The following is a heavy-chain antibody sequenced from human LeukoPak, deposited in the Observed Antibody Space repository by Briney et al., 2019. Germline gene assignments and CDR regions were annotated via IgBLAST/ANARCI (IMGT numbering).Heavy chain of an antibody. CDR2: ISYDGSNK. Sequence: GGSPRLSCAASGFTFSSYGMHWVRQAPGKGLEWVAVISYDGSNKYYADSVKGRFTISRDNSKNTLYLQMNSLRAEDTAVYYCARSNRRGYYYGMDVWGQGTTVTVSS. CDR1: GFTFSSYG. V-gene: IGHV3-30*03. D-gene: IGHD1-14*01. J-gene: IGHJ6*02. CDR3: ARSNRRGYYYGMDV.